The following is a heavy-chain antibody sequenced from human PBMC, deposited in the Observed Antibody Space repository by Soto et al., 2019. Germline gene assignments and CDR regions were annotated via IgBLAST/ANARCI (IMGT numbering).Heavy chain of an antibody. Sequence: ASVEVSCKACGDTFTTNYMHWVRQAPGQRLEWMGRINAGNGNTKYSQKFQGRVTITRDTSASTAYMELSSLRSEDTAVYYCARVISSSWSSDAFDIWGQGTMVTVSS. J-gene: IGHJ3*02. D-gene: IGHD6-13*01. CDR2: INAGNGNT. CDR1: GDTFTTNY. CDR3: ARVISSSWSSDAFDI. V-gene: IGHV1-3*01.